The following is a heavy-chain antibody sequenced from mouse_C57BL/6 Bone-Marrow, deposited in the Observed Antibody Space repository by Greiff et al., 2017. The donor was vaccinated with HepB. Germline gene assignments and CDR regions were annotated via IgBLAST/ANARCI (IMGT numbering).Heavy chain of an antibody. CDR3: ARPVYYGSSRWYFDV. V-gene: IGHV3-6*01. J-gene: IGHJ1*03. D-gene: IGHD1-1*01. Sequence: EVKLVESGPGLVKPSQSLSLTCSVTGYSITSGYYWNWIRQFPGNKLEWMGYISYDGSNNYNPSLKNRISITRDPSKNQFFLKLNSVTTEDTATYYCARPVYYGSSRWYFDVWGTGTTVTVSS. CDR2: ISYDGSN. CDR1: GYSITSGYY.